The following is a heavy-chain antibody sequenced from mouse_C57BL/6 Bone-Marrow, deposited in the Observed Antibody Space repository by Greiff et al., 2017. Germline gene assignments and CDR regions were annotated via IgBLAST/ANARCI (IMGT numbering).Heavy chain of an antibody. Sequence: EVQLQQSGPELVKPGASVKISCKASGYTFTDYYMNWVKQSYGKRLEWIGDINPNNGGTSYDQKFKGKATLTVDKSSSTAYMELRILTSEDSSVYYCARTPFYYGNWDFDYWGQGTTLTVSS. J-gene: IGHJ2*01. CDR1: GYTFTDYY. D-gene: IGHD2-1*01. CDR2: INPNNGGT. V-gene: IGHV1-26*01. CDR3: ARTPFYYGNWDFDY.